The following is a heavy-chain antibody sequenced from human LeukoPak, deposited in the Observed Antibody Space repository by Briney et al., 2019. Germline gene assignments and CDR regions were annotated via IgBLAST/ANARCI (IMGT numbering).Heavy chain of an antibody. CDR1: GGSLSGFS. J-gene: IGHJ6*03. V-gene: IGHV4-34*01. D-gene: IGHD4-23*01. CDR3: ARTVATRLSLAYYYDHYYMDV. CDR2: VDHTGKT. Sequence: SETLSLTCAVYGGSLSGFSWTWIRQTPGKGLEWIGEVDHTGKTNYNPSLRSRVTISVDMSKSQSSLTLTSVTAADTAIFFCARTVATRLSLAYYYDHYYMDVRGNGTTVTVSS.